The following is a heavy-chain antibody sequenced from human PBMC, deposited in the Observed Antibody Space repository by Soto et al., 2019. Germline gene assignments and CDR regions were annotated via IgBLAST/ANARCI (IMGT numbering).Heavy chain of an antibody. CDR2: IIPIFGTA. D-gene: IGHD6-6*01. CDR1: GGTFSSYA. Sequence: SVKVSCKASGGTFSSYAISWVRQAPGQGLEWMGGIIPIFGTANYAQKFQGRVTITADESTSTAYMELSSLRSEDTAVYYCARDPKPPSIAAPYYYYYGMDVWGQGTTVTVSS. V-gene: IGHV1-69*13. J-gene: IGHJ6*02. CDR3: ARDPKPPSIAAPYYYYYGMDV.